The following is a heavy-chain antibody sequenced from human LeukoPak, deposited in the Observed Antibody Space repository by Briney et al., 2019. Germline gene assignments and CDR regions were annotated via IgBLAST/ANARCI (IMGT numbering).Heavy chain of an antibody. D-gene: IGHD4-23*01. Sequence: GGSLRLSCAASGFTFSSYAMSWVRQAPGKGLDWVSAISGSGGNTYYADSVKGRFTISRDNSKNTLYLQMNSLRVEDTAVYYCAKDQYGGNPQYYFDYWGQGTLVSVSS. CDR2: ISGSGGNT. CDR3: AKDQYGGNPQYYFDY. J-gene: IGHJ4*02. CDR1: GFTFSSYA. V-gene: IGHV3-23*01.